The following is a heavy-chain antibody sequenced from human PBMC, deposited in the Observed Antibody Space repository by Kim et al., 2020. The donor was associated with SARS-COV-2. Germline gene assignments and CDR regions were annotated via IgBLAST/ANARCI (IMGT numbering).Heavy chain of an antibody. CDR2: IYSGGST. J-gene: IGHJ4*02. V-gene: IGHV3-66*01. CDR3: AREGS. Sequence: IYSGGSTYYADSVKGRFPISRDNSKNTLYLQMNSLRAEDTAVYYCAREGSWGQGTLVTVSS.